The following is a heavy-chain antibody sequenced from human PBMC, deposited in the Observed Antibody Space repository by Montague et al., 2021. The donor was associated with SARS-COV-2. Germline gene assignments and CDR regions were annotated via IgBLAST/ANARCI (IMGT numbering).Heavy chain of an antibody. Sequence: SETLSLTCTVSGGSIGNWTYYCGWVRQPPGKVLELIASLYYTGGAFYNPSLMSRVTESFDSSKNQIPLNLASVTAADTAVYYCARGFEGCFDLWGRGTLVMVSS. CDR2: LYYTGGA. V-gene: IGHV4-39*06. CDR3: ARGFEGCFDL. D-gene: IGHD3-10*01. CDR1: GGSIGNWTYY. J-gene: IGHJ2*01.